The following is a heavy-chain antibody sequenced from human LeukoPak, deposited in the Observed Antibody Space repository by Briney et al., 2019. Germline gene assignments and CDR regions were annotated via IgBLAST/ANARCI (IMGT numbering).Heavy chain of an antibody. Sequence: SETLSLTCTVSGGSISSYYWSWIREPPGKGLEGIGYIYYSGSTNYSPSLKSRVTISVGTSKNQFSLKLSSVTAADTAVYYCARGLDYGDLHRPLFAYWGQGTLVTVSS. J-gene: IGHJ4*02. V-gene: IGHV4-59*01. D-gene: IGHD4-17*01. CDR2: IYYSGST. CDR3: ARGLDYGDLHRPLFAY. CDR1: GGSISSYY.